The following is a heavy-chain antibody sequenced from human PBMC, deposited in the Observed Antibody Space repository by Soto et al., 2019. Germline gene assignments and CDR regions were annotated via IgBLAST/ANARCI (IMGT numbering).Heavy chain of an antibody. J-gene: IGHJ4*02. V-gene: IGHV3-21*01. CDR2: ISSTTNYI. CDR3: ARESEDLTSNFDY. Sequence: GGSLRLSCAASGFTFSRYSMNWVRQAPGKGLEWVSSISSTTNYIYYADSMKGRFTVSRDNAKNSVYLDMNSLSAEDAAVYYCARESEDLTSNFDYWGQGTLVTVSS. CDR1: GFTFSRYS.